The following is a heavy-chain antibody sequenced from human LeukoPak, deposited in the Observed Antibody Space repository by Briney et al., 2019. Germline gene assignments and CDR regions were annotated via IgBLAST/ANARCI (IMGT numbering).Heavy chain of an antibody. J-gene: IGHJ3*01. Sequence: GESLKISFKGSGYTFSNYWITWVRHMSGKGLEYMGIIYPGDSETKYSPSFQGQVTISVDKSISTTYLQWNSLKASDTAIYYCASLAGSTMPNSFDVWGQGTMVTVSS. CDR2: IYPGDSET. CDR3: ASLAGSTMPNSFDV. CDR1: GYTFSNYW. D-gene: IGHD2-2*01. V-gene: IGHV5-51*01.